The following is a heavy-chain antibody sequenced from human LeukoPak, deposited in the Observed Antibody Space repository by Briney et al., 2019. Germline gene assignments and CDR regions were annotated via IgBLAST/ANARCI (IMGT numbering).Heavy chain of an antibody. CDR1: GFTFSSCV. J-gene: IGHJ4*02. Sequence: GGSLRLSCSASGFTFSSCVMSWDRQAPGKGLEWVSAISGSGGSTYYADSVKGRFTISRDNSENTLYLQMNSLRAEDTAVYYCAKEQRGARETFDYWGQGTLVTVSS. V-gene: IGHV3-23*01. CDR2: ISGSGGST. CDR3: AKEQRGARETFDY.